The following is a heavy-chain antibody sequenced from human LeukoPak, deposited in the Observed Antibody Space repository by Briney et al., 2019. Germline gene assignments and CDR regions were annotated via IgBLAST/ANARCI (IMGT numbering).Heavy chain of an antibody. V-gene: IGHV3-43*01. D-gene: IGHD4-23*01. CDR3: AKGIPEYGGFDY. CDR1: GFHFDGFT. Sequence: PGGSLRLSCAASGFHFDGFTMHWVRQAPGKGLEWISLINWDGTTTYYADFVEGRFTISRDNSKNSLSLQMNSLGTEDTAFYYCAKGIPEYGGFDYWGQGTLVTVSS. CDR2: INWDGTTT. J-gene: IGHJ4*02.